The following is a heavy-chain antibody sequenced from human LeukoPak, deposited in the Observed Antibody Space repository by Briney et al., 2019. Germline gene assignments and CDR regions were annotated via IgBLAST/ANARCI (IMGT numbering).Heavy chain of an antibody. D-gene: IGHD2-2*02. V-gene: IGHV1-69*13. CDR3: TRERSGSCNGTSCFTGARDAFGI. Sequence: RASVKVSCKASGYTFTSYDINWVRQAPGQGLEWIGGIIPIFDTANYAQRLQGRLSITADHFTSMSYMELSSLRSDDTAVYYCTRERSGSCNGTSCFTGARDAFGIWGQGTMVTVSS. CDR1: GYTFTSYD. J-gene: IGHJ3*02. CDR2: IIPIFDTA.